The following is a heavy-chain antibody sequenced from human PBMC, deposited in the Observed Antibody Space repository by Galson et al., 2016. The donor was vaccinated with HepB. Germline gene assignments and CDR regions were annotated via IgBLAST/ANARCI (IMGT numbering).Heavy chain of an antibody. CDR1: GFTFSSFV. J-gene: IGHJ6*02. Sequence: SLRLSCAASGFTFSSFVMHWVRQAPGKGLEYVSGISSNGGSTYYADSVRGRFTISRDNSKNTLYFQMGSLGAEDMAVYYCARGGMDVWGQGTTVTVSS. V-gene: IGHV3-64*02. CDR2: ISSNGGST. CDR3: ARGGMDV.